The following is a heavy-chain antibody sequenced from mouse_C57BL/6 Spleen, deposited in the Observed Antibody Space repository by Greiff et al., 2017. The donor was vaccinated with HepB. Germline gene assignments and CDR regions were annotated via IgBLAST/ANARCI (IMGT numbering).Heavy chain of an antibody. CDR3: ARVTTVGYFDV. Sequence: QVQLQQPGAELVRPGSSVKLSCKASGYTFTSYWMHWVKQRPIQGLEWIGNIYPSDSETHYNQKFKDKATLTVDKSSSTAYMQLSSLTSEDSAVYYCARVTTVGYFDVWGTGTTVTVSS. CDR2: IYPSDSET. D-gene: IGHD1-1*01. CDR1: GYTFTSYW. V-gene: IGHV1-52*01. J-gene: IGHJ1*03.